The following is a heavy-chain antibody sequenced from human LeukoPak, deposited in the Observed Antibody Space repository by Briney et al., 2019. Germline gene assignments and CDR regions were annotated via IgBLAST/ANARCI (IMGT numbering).Heavy chain of an antibody. J-gene: IGHJ2*01. Sequence: PGGSLRLSCAASGFTFSIYAMHWVRQAPGKRLEWVAVISYCGSNKLYADSVKGRFTISRDNSKNTLSLQIDSLRPEDTAVYYCARRGYSGYDFLDPWGRGTLVTVSS. CDR3: ARRGYSGYDFLDP. CDR1: GFTFSIYA. CDR2: ISYCGSNK. D-gene: IGHD5-12*01. V-gene: IGHV3-30-3*01.